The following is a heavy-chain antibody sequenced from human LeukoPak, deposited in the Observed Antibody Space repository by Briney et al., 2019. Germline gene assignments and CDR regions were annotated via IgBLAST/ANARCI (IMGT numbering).Heavy chain of an antibody. CDR2: ISTSGGTK. Sequence: PGGSLRLSCAASGFTFSRYEMNWVRQAPGKGLGWVSYISTSGGTKYYADSVKGRFTISRDNAKNSLYLQMDSLRAEDTAVYYCARDSYYSSDYWGQGTLVTVSS. CDR3: ARDSYYSSDY. D-gene: IGHD3-22*01. CDR1: GFTFSRYE. V-gene: IGHV3-48*03. J-gene: IGHJ4*02.